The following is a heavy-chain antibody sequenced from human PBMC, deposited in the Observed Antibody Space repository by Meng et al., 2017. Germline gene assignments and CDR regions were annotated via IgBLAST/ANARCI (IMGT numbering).Heavy chain of an antibody. CDR2: IIPIFGTA. CDR1: GGTFSSYA. V-gene: IGHV1-69*01. D-gene: IGHD7-27*01. CDR3: ASNDGTGDRTGGDY. Sequence: QVQLVQPGAEVKRPGSSVTVSCKASGGTFSSYAISWVRQAPGQGLEWMGGIIPIFGTANYAQKFQGRVTITADESTSTAYMELSSLRSEDTAVYYCASNDGTGDRTGGDYWGQGTLVTVSS. J-gene: IGHJ4*02.